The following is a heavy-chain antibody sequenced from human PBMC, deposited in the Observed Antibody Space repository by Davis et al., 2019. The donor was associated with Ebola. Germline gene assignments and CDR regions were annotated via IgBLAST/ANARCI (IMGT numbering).Heavy chain of an antibody. Sequence: GESLKISCAASGFTVSSNYMSWVRQAPGKGLEWVSVIYSGVSTYYADSVKGRFTISRDNSKNTLYLQMNSPRAEDTAVYYCARYSSSPYNWFDPWGQGTLVTVSS. D-gene: IGHD6-6*01. CDR2: IYSGVST. J-gene: IGHJ5*02. V-gene: IGHV3-53*01. CDR3: ARYSSSPYNWFDP. CDR1: GFTVSSNY.